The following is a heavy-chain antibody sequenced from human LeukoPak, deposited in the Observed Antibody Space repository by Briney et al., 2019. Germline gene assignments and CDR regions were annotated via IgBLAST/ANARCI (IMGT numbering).Heavy chain of an antibody. CDR3: AREKQWLVRGAPKHYYYYGMDV. Sequence: PSETLSLTCTASGGSISSYYWSWIRQPAGKGLEWIGRIYTSGSTNYNPSLKSRVTMSVDTSKNQFSLKLSSVTAADTAVYYCAREKQWLVRGAPKHYYYYGMDVWGQGTTVTVSS. CDR2: IYTSGST. CDR1: GGSISSYY. D-gene: IGHD6-19*01. J-gene: IGHJ6*02. V-gene: IGHV4-4*07.